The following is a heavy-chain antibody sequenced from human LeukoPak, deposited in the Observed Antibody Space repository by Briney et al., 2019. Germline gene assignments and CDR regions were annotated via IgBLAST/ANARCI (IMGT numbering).Heavy chain of an antibody. J-gene: IGHJ4*02. D-gene: IGHD2-2*01. Sequence: GASVKVSCKASGGTFSSYAISWVRQAPGQGLEWMGRIIPIFGIANYAQKFQGRVTITADKSTSTAYMELSSLRSEDTAVYYCASEYCSSTSCYVVGYFDYWGQGTLVTVSS. CDR1: GGTFSSYA. CDR2: IIPIFGIA. V-gene: IGHV1-69*04. CDR3: ASEYCSSTSCYVVGYFDY.